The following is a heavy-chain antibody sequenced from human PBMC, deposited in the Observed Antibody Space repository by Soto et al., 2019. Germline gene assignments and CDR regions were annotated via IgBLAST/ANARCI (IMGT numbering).Heavy chain of an antibody. CDR3: ARDSDCHSTSCFFPPHV. CDR1: GFTFSDEN. CDR2: ISGGGSYI. D-gene: IGHD2-2*01. J-gene: IGHJ6*02. V-gene: IGHV3-21*06. Sequence: QLVESGGGLVKPGGSLRLSCSASGFTFSDENMSWVRQVPGKGLEWVSGISGGGSYIFYADSVQGRFSISRDNPKNSLFLEMNSLRVEDTAVYYCARDSDCHSTSCFFPPHVWGQVTTVTVSS.